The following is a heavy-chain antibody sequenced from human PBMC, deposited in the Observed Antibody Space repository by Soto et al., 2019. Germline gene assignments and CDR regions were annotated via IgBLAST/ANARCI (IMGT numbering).Heavy chain of an antibody. CDR3: ARGYSSSWYALSYYYYGMDV. Sequence: ASVKVSCKACGYTFTSYDINWVRQATRQGLEWMGWMNPNSGNTGYAQKFQGRVTMTRNTSISTAYMELSSLRSEDTAVYYCARGYSSSWYALSYYYYGMDVWGQGTTVTVSS. D-gene: IGHD6-13*01. CDR2: MNPNSGNT. V-gene: IGHV1-8*01. J-gene: IGHJ6*02. CDR1: GYTFTSYD.